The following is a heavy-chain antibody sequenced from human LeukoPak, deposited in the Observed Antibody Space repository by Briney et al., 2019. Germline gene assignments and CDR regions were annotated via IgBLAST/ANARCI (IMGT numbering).Heavy chain of an antibody. Sequence: GGSLRLSCAASGFTFSSYAVSWVRQAPGKGLEWVSAISGSGGGTYYADSVKGRFTISRDNSKNTLYLQMNSLSTEDTAVYYCAKTTTGYSSGRYPGWPVDYWCQGTLVTVSS. D-gene: IGHD6-19*01. J-gene: IGHJ4*02. CDR2: ISGSGGGT. V-gene: IGHV3-23*01. CDR3: AKTTTGYSSGRYPGWPVDY. CDR1: GFTFSSYA.